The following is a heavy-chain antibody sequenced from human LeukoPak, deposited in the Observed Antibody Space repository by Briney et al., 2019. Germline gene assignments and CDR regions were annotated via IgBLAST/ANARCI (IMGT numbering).Heavy chain of an antibody. CDR2: IRYDGSNK. J-gene: IGHJ4*02. CDR1: GFTFSSYG. Sequence: GGSLRLSCAASGFTFSSYGMHWVRQAPGKGLEGVAFIRYDGSNKYYADSVKGRFTISRDNSKNTLYLQMNSLRAEDTAVYYCAKDLMYYYGSGIDYWGQGTLVTVSS. V-gene: IGHV3-30*02. D-gene: IGHD3-10*01. CDR3: AKDLMYYYGSGIDY.